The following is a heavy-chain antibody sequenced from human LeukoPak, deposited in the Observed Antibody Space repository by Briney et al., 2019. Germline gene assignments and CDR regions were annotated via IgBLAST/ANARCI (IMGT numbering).Heavy chain of an antibody. CDR2: INPTNGGT. Sequence: ASVKVSCKSSGYPFADYYIHWVRQAPGQGLEWIEWINPTNGGTNYVQKFQGRVTMTRDTSISTAYMDLSSLRSDDTAVYYCARDGVGYYDSSGYYYFQHWGQGTLVTVSS. D-gene: IGHD3-22*01. J-gene: IGHJ1*01. CDR3: ARDGVGYYDSSGYYYFQH. CDR1: GYPFADYY. V-gene: IGHV1-2*02.